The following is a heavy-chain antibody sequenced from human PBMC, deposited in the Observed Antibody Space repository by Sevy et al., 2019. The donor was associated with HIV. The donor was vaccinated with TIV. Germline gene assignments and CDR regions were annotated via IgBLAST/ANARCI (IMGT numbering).Heavy chain of an antibody. Sequence: GRSLRLSCAASGFTFSSYSMNWVRQAPGKGLEWVSAISGLSNYIYYAESLKGRFIISRDNAKNTLYLQMNSLRADDTAVYYCATGPPDGSYDYFDSWGQGTLVTVS. CDR1: GFTFSSYS. CDR2: ISGLSNYI. D-gene: IGHD1-26*01. CDR3: ATGPPDGSYDYFDS. V-gene: IGHV3-21*01. J-gene: IGHJ4*02.